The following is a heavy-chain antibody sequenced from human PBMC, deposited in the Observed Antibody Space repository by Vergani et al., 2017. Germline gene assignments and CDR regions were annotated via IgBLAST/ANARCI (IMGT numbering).Heavy chain of an antibody. Sequence: EVQLVESGGGLVQLGGSLRLSCSASGFPFSSFIINWVRQAPGKGLEWVSYISRSSSTIYYAASVKGRFTISRDNDKNSLYLQMNSLRAEDTAVYYCARDSGNDGGFDYWGQGTLVTVSS. V-gene: IGHV3-48*01. CDR1: GFPFSSFI. J-gene: IGHJ4*02. CDR2: ISRSSSTI. D-gene: IGHD4-23*01. CDR3: ARDSGNDGGFDY.